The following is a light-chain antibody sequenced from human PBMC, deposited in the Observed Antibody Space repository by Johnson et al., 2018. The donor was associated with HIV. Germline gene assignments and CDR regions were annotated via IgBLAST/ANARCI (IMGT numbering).Light chain of an antibody. J-gene: IGLJ1*01. V-gene: IGLV1-51*02. Sequence: QSVLTQSPSVSAAPGQKVTISCSGSSSNIGNNYVSWYQQLPGTAPKLLIYENNKRPSGIPDRFSGSKSGTSATLGFTGLQTGDQADYYCGTWDNSLSTGGVFGTGTKVTGL. CDR1: SSNIGNNY. CDR2: ENN. CDR3: GTWDNSLSTGGV.